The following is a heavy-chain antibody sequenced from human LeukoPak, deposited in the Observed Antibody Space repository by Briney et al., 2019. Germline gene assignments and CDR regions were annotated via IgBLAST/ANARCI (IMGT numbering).Heavy chain of an antibody. D-gene: IGHD6-13*01. CDR3: TREKSAADY. V-gene: IGHV3-7*01. J-gene: IGHJ4*02. Sequence: AGSLRLSCAASGFIFNNYWTSWVRQAPGKGLEWVANIKHDGSQRNYVDSVKGRFTISRDNAKNLVYLQMNSLSVEDTALYYCTREKSAADYWGQGTLVTVSS. CDR1: GFIFNNYW. CDR2: IKHDGSQR.